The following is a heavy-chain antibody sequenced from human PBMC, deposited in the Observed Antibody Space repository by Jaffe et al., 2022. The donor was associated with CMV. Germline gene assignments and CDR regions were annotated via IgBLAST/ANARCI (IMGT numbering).Heavy chain of an antibody. CDR3: ARHGGLKHHWFDP. J-gene: IGHJ5*02. V-gene: IGHV4-39*01. CDR1: GGSISSSSYY. CDR2: IYYSGST. D-gene: IGHD5-12*01. Sequence: QLQLQESGPGLVKPSETLSLTCTVSGGSISSSSYYWGWIRQPPGKGLEWIGSIYYSGSTYYNPSLKSRVTISVDTSKNQFSLKLSSVTAADTAVYYCARHGGLKHHWFDPWGQGTLVTVSS.